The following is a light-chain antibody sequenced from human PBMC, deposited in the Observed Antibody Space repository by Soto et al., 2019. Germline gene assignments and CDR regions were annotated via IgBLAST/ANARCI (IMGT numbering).Light chain of an antibody. CDR3: CSYTTSNTRQIV. J-gene: IGLJ1*01. CDR1: SSDVGGYNY. CDR2: DVT. V-gene: IGLV2-14*01. Sequence: QSVLTQPASVSGSPGQSITISCTGTSSDVGGYNYVSWYQQQPGKAPKFMIYDVTNQPSGVSNRFSGSESGNTASLTISGLQAEDEADYYCCSYTTSNTRQIVFGTGTKVTV.